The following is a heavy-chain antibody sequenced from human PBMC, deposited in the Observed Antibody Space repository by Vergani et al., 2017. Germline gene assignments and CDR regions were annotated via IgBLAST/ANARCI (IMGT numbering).Heavy chain of an antibody. J-gene: IGHJ4*02. CDR2: IYHSGSN. D-gene: IGHD5-12*01. V-gene: IGHV4-38-2*02. CDR1: GYSISSGYY. CDR3: AREVATRRPDY. Sequence: QVQLQESGPGLVKPSETLSLTCTVSGYSISSGYYWGWIRQPPGKGLEWIGSIYHSGSNAYNPSLKSRVTRSVDTSKNQFSLKLSAVNAADPAVYYCAREVATRRPDYWGQGTLVTVSS.